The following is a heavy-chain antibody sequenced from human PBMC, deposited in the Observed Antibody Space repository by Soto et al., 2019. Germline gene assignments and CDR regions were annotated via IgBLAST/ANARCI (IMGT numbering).Heavy chain of an antibody. V-gene: IGHV3-30*18. J-gene: IGHJ3*02. CDR3: AKRRGLRVAMGVTDAFDI. CDR2: ISYDGSNK. CDR1: GFTFSSYG. Sequence: QVQLVESGGGVVQPGRSLRLSCAASGFTFSSYGMHWVRQAPGKGLEWVAVISYDGSNKYYADSVKGRFTISRDNSKNTLYLLMNSLRAEDTAVYYCAKRRGLRVAMGVTDAFDIWGQGTMVTVSS. D-gene: IGHD3-16*01.